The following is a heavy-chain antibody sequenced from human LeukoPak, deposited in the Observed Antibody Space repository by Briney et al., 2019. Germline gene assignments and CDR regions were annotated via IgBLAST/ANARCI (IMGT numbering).Heavy chain of an antibody. CDR1: GFTFSNAW. CDR2: IKSKTDGGTT. V-gene: IGHV3-15*01. J-gene: IGHJ4*02. CDR3: TATYYYDSSGYPMTDY. D-gene: IGHD3-22*01. Sequence: GGPLRLSCAASGFTFSNAWMSWVRQAPGKGLEWVGRIKSKTDGGTTDYAAPVKGRFTISRDDSKNTLYLQMNSLKTEDTAVYYCTATYYYDSSGYPMTDYGGQGTLVTVSS.